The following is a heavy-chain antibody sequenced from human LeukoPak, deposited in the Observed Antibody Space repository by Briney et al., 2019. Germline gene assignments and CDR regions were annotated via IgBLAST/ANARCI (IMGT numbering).Heavy chain of an antibody. CDR3: AKDRLRSRGGYGMDV. V-gene: IGHV3-9*01. CDR1: GFTFDDYA. J-gene: IGHJ6*02. D-gene: IGHD4-17*01. Sequence: PGRSLRLSCAASGFTFDDYAMHWVRQAPGKGLEWVSGISWNSGSIGYADSVKGRFTISRDNAKNSLYLQMISLRAEDTALYYCAKDRLRSRGGYGMDVWGQGTTVTVSS. CDR2: ISWNSGSI.